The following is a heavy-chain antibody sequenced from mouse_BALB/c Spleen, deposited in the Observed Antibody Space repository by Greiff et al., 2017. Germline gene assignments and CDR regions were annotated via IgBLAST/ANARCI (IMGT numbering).Heavy chain of an antibody. D-gene: IGHD1-2*01. V-gene: IGHV5-6*01. CDR2: ISSGGSYT. Sequence: EVKLQESGGDLVKPGGSLKLSCAASGFTFSSYGMSWVRQTPDKRLEWVATISSGGSYTYYPDSVKGRFTISRDNAKNTLYLQMSSLKSEDTAMYYCARHKTTATWYFDVWGAGTTVTVSS. J-gene: IGHJ1*01. CDR3: ARHKTTATWYFDV. CDR1: GFTFSSYG.